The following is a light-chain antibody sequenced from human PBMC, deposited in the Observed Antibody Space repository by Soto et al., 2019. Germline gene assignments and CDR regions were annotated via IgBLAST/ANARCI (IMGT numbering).Light chain of an antibody. J-gene: IGKJ4*01. CDR1: RSVSSNY. V-gene: IGKV3-20*01. CDR3: QQFSSSPPGVT. CDR2: GTS. Sequence: EIVLTQSPDTLSLSPGESATLSCRASRSVSSNYLAWHQQKPGQAPRLLVAGTSSRATGIPDRFSGSGSGTDFTLTIRGLDPEDFAVYYCQQFSSSPPGVTFGGGTVLEMK.